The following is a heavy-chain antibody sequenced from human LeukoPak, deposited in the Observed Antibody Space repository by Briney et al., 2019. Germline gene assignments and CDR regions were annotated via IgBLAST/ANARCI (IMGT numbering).Heavy chain of an antibody. Sequence: SCKASGGTFSSYAMSWVRQAPGKGLEWVSAISGSGGSTYYADSVKGRFTISRDNSKNTLYLQMNSLRAEDTAVYYCANPRTPYCSGGSCYSATDYYYYGMDVWGQGTTVTVSS. CDR1: GGTFSSYA. J-gene: IGHJ6*02. CDR3: ANPRTPYCSGGSCYSATDYYYYGMDV. CDR2: ISGSGGST. D-gene: IGHD2-15*01. V-gene: IGHV3-23*01.